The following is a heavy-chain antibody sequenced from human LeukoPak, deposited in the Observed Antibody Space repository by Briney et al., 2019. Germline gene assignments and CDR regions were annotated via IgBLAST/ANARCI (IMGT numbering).Heavy chain of an antibody. CDR1: GGSISSSNW. V-gene: IGHV4-4*02. Sequence: PSETLSLTCTVSGGSISSSNWWSCVRQPPGKGLECIGDIYHLGATNYNPSLKSRVTISVDKSKNQFSLKLSSVTAADTAVYYCARGQTPKRYCSSTSCSRAYYYYYYYMDVWGKGTTVTVSS. CDR2: IYHLGAT. J-gene: IGHJ6*03. CDR3: ARGQTPKRYCSSTSCSRAYYYYYYYMDV. D-gene: IGHD2-2*01.